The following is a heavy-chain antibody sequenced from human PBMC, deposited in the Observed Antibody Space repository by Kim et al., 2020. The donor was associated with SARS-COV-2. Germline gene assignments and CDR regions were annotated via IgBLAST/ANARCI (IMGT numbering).Heavy chain of an antibody. CDR2: INPNSGGT. CDR1: GYTFTGYY. J-gene: IGHJ6*02. CDR3: ARDQGYSSGMDV. D-gene: IGHD6-13*01. V-gene: IGHV1-2*02. Sequence: ASVKVSCKASGYTFTGYYIHWVRQAPGQGLEWMGWINPNSGGTNYAQKFQGRVTMTRDTSISTAYMELSRLRSDDTAVYYCARDQGYSSGMDVWGQGTTVTVSS.